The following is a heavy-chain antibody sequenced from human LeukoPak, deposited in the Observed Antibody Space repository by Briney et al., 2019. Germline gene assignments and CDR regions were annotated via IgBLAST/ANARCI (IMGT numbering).Heavy chain of an antibody. CDR3: ARGGFYCGGDCYVDY. V-gene: IGHV4-34*01. D-gene: IGHD2-21*02. J-gene: IGHJ4*02. CDR2: INHSGST. CDR1: GGSFSPYY. Sequence: TSETLSLTCAVYGGSFSPYYWSWIRQPPGMGLEWIGEINHSGSTNYNPSLKSRVTISVDTSKNQFSLRLSSVTAADTAVYYCARGGFYCGGDCYVDYWGQGTLVTVSS.